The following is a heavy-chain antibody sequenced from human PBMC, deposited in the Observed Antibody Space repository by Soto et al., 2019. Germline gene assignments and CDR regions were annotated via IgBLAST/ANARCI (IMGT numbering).Heavy chain of an antibody. D-gene: IGHD6-19*01. Sequence: EVQLLESGGGLEQPGGSLRLSCAASGFIFSSYALSWVRQAPGKGLEWVSAISGSGTTTYYADSVKDRFTFSRDNSKNMLYLRMNSLRAEDTSVYYCAKTPSGWYTPFDSWGQGTLVTVS. CDR1: GFIFSSYA. V-gene: IGHV3-23*01. CDR3: AKTPSGWYTPFDS. J-gene: IGHJ4*02. CDR2: ISGSGTTT.